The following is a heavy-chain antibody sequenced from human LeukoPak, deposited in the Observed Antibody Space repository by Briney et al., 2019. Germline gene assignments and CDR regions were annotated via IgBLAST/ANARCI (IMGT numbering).Heavy chain of an antibody. CDR2: ISSIGSTI. Sequence: GGSLRLSCAASGFTFSDYYMSWSRQAQGKGGEWVSYISSIGSTIYYAPSLKRRFTISRDNATNSLYLQMNSLRAEDTAVYYCATLGGEHFDYWGQGTLVTVSS. J-gene: IGHJ4*02. V-gene: IGHV3-11*04. CDR3: ATLGGEHFDY. CDR1: GFTFSDYY. D-gene: IGHD3-16*01.